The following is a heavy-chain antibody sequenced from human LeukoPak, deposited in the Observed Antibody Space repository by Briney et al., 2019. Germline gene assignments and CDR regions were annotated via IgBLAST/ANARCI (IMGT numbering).Heavy chain of an antibody. CDR2: VSGDGTKT. Sequence: GGSLRLSCAASGFTFTFTTCWINWVRQRPGEGLVWVSGVSGDGTKTFYGDSVKGRFTISRDNANSTVYLHMQSLRVEDTAVYYCARGPALWGQGTLVTVSS. D-gene: IGHD1-14*01. CDR3: ARGPAL. V-gene: IGHV3-74*01. CDR1: GFTFTFTTCW. J-gene: IGHJ1*01.